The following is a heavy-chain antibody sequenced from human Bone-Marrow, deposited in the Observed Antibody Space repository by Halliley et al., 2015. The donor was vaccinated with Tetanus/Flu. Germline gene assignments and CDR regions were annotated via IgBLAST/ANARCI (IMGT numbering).Heavy chain of an antibody. V-gene: IGHV3-53*01. Sequence: LYSGGRTYSPDSGKGRFTTSRDNSKNTLYLQMDSLPAAGPSVYYCARKVGGSSPFVPWGQGTLVTVSS. J-gene: IGHJ5*02. CDR3: ARKVGGSSPFVP. CDR2: LYSGGRT. D-gene: IGHD3-16*01.